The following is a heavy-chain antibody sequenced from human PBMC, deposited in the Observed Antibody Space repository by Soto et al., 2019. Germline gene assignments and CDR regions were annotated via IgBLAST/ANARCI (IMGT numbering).Heavy chain of an antibody. V-gene: IGHV3-7*05. CDR1: GFTFSPYW. J-gene: IGHJ5*02. CDR2: IKDDGGDE. D-gene: IGHD6-19*01. CDR3: AGGSGWISDT. Sequence: EVQLVESGGGLVQPGGSLRLSCAASGFTFSPYWMSWVRQAPGKGLEWVAIIKDDGGDEHYLEAVRGRFTISRNNAKKSLYLAMDSLRFEDTAFYYCAGGSGWISDTWGQGTLVTVSS.